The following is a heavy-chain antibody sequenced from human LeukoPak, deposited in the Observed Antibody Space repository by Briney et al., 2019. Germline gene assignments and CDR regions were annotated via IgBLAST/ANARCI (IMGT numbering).Heavy chain of an antibody. CDR1: GGSISSYY. CDR2: IHYSGST. CDR3: ASSSVATVPPGAFDI. J-gene: IGHJ3*02. D-gene: IGHD5-12*01. Sequence: SETLSLTCIVSGGSISSYYWSWIRQPPGKGLEWIGYIHYSGSTNYNPSLKSRVTISEDTSKNQFSLKLSSVTAADTAVYYCASSSVATVPPGAFDIWGQGTMVTVSS. V-gene: IGHV4-59*08.